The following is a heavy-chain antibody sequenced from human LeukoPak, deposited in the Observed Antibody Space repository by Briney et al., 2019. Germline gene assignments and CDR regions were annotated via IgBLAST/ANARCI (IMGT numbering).Heavy chain of an antibody. CDR1: GGSFSGYY. J-gene: IGHJ6*03. CDR2: INHSGST. CDR3: ARVLCEGFWSGYYYYYYYMDV. V-gene: IGHV4-34*01. D-gene: IGHD3-3*01. Sequence: PSETLSLTCAVYGGSFSGYYWSWIRQPPGKGLEWIGEINHSGSTNYNPSLKSRVTISVDTSKYQFSLKLSSVTAADTAVYYCARVLCEGFWSGYYYYYYYMDVWGKGTTVTVSS.